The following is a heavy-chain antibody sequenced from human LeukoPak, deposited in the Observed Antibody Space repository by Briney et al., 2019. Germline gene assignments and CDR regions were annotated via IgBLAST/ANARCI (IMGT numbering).Heavy chain of an antibody. CDR1: GFTFSSYA. V-gene: IGHV3-64*01. D-gene: IGHD1-26*01. Sequence: GGSLRLSCVASGFTFSSYAMHWVRQAPGKGLEYVSAISNNGGNTYYANSVKGRFTISRDNSKNTLSLQMGSLRAEDKAVYYCARGDSGSHLDYWGQGSLVTVSS. CDR3: ARGDSGSHLDY. CDR2: ISNNGGNT. J-gene: IGHJ4*02.